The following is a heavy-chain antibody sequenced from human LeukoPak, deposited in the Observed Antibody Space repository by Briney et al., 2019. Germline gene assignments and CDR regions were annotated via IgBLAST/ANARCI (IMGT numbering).Heavy chain of an antibody. Sequence: SETLSLTCAVYGGSFSGYYWSWIRQPPGKGLEWIGEINHSGSTNYIPSLKTRVTISVDKSKNQFSLKLSSVTAADTAVYYCARGVDSSGYYFDYWGQGTLVTVSS. CDR1: GGSFSGYY. CDR2: INHSGST. V-gene: IGHV4-34*01. J-gene: IGHJ4*02. D-gene: IGHD3-22*01. CDR3: ARGVDSSGYYFDY.